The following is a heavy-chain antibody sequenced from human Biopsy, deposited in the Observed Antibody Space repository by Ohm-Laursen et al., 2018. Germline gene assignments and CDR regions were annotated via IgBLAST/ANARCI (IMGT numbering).Heavy chain of an antibody. CDR3: ARQEFATSPLDY. CDR1: SGSISRSSYY. Sequence: SDTLSLTCTVTSGSISRSSYYWDWLRPPPGKGLEWIGSNYYGGSTYNNPSLKSRVSISAKRSKNQFSLKLTSETTADTAMYYCARQEFATSPLDYWGQGSLVTVSS. V-gene: IGHV4-39*01. D-gene: IGHD3-10*01. CDR2: NYYGGST. J-gene: IGHJ4*02.